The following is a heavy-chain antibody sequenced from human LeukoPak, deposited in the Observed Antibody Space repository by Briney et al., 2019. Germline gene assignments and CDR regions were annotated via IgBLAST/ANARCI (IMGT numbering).Heavy chain of an antibody. V-gene: IGHV1-24*01. D-gene: IGHD1-14*01. Sequence: ASVKVSPKVSGYTLSDFAMHWVRQAPGKGLEWMGRFDPEDDERIYTQHFQGRVTMTQDTTTNTIYMEMSTLRIEDTAVYSGATEVGTGAFAYWGQGTLVTVFS. CDR1: GYTLSDFA. J-gene: IGHJ4*02. CDR3: ATEVGTGAFAY. CDR2: FDPEDDER.